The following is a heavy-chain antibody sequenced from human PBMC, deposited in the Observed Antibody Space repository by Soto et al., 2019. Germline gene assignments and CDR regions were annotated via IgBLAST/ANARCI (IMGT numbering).Heavy chain of an antibody. D-gene: IGHD1-26*01. V-gene: IGHV4-38-2*01. CDR3: ARTHSGSYYSVFNY. Sequence: PSETLSLTCVVSNFSISSGYYWDWIRQSPGKRMEWIASVYRSGTTSYNPSLKSRVTISVDPSKNQFSLMLTAVTAADTAVYYCARTHSGSYYSVFNYWVRG. CDR1: NFSISSGYY. J-gene: IGHJ4*02. CDR2: VYRSGTT.